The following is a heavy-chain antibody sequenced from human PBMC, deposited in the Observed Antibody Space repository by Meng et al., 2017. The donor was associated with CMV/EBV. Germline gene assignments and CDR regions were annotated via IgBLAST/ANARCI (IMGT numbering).Heavy chain of an antibody. CDR3: AHRGSYGYHGY. Sequence: STVKESGPTQVQPTQALTRTGTFSGFCLRTSGVGVGGSRQRPGKAPEWRALIYWDDDKRYSPSLKSRLTITKDTSKNQVVLTMTNMDPVDTATYYCAHRGSYGYHGYWGQGTLVTVSS. J-gene: IGHJ4*02. D-gene: IGHD5-18*01. CDR2: IYWDDDK. V-gene: IGHV2-5*02. CDR1: GFCLRTSGVG.